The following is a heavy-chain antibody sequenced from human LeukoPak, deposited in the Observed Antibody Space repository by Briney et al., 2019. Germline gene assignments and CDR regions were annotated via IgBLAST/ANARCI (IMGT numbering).Heavy chain of an antibody. CDR3: ASLGLITMVRGVITSNYYYYNMDV. V-gene: IGHV3-48*03. D-gene: IGHD3-10*01. J-gene: IGHJ6*03. Sequence: GGSQTLFCALSGLPFSRCEMNWARHSRGGGRECVSYISSGGTKIYYARCVEGRLTVSRDNAKNSLYLQMHSLLAEDTAVYYCASLGLITMVRGVITSNYYYYNMDVWGKGTTVTISS. CDR2: ISSGGTKI. CDR1: GLPFSRCE.